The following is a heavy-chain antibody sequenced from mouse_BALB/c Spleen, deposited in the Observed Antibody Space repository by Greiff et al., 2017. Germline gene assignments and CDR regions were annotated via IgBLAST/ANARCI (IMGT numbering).Heavy chain of an antibody. J-gene: IGHJ4*01. V-gene: IGHV1S135*01. Sequence: EVQLQQSGPELVKHGASVKVSCTASGYSFTAYNMYWVKQSPGKSLEWIGYIDPYNGGTNYNQKFKGKATLTVDKSSSTACMHLNSLTSEDSAVYYCARGGYDSYAMDYWGQGTSVTVSS. CDR2: IDPYNGGT. D-gene: IGHD2-2*01. CDR1: GYSFTAYN. CDR3: ARGGYDSYAMDY.